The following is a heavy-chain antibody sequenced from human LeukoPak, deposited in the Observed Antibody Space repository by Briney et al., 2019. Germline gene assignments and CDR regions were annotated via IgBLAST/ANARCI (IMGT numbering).Heavy chain of an antibody. Sequence: ASVKVSCKASGGTFSSYAISWVRQAPGQGLEWMGGIIPIFGTANYAQKFQGRVTITADESTSTAYMELGSLRSEDTAVYYCARASGVIFLEAFGMDVWGQGTTVTVSS. CDR2: IIPIFGTA. CDR1: GGTFSSYA. V-gene: IGHV1-69*13. J-gene: IGHJ6*02. CDR3: ARASGVIFLEAFGMDV. D-gene: IGHD3-16*01.